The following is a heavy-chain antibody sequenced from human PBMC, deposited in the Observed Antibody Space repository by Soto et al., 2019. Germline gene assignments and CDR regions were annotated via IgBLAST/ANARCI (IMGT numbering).Heavy chain of an antibody. Sequence: ASVKVSCKASGYTFTGYYMHWVRQAPGQGLEWMGWINPNSGGTNYAQKFQGRVTMTRDTSISTAYLELSRLRSDDTAVYYCARTLGVVIGYDLNCFDPWGQGTLVTVSS. CDR1: GYTFTGYY. CDR2: INPNSGGT. V-gene: IGHV1-2*02. D-gene: IGHD5-12*01. CDR3: ARTLGVVIGYDLNCFDP. J-gene: IGHJ5*02.